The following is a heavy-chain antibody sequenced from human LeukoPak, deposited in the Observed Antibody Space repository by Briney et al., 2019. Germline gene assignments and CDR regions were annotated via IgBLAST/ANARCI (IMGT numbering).Heavy chain of an antibody. CDR2: ISSSGSTI. Sequence: GGSLRLSCAASGFTFSSYEMNWVRQAPGKGLEWVSYISSSGSTIYYADSVKGRFTISRDNSKNTLYLQMNSLRAEDTAVYYCASLVRGVIPFDYWGQGTLVTVSS. CDR1: GFTFSSYE. J-gene: IGHJ4*02. V-gene: IGHV3-48*03. CDR3: ASLVRGVIPFDY. D-gene: IGHD3-10*01.